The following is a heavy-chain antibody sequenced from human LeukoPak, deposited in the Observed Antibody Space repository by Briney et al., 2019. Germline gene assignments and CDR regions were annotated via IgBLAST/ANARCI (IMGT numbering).Heavy chain of an antibody. CDR1: GFTFSSYA. V-gene: IGHV3-30-3*01. Sequence: GGSLRLSCAASGFTFSSYAMHWVRQAPGKGLEWVAVISYDGSNKYYADSVKGRFTISRDNSKNTLYLQMNSLRAEDTAVYYCARGGDYWGQGTLVTVSS. CDR3: ARGGDY. CDR2: ISYDGSNK. J-gene: IGHJ4*02. D-gene: IGHD3-16*01.